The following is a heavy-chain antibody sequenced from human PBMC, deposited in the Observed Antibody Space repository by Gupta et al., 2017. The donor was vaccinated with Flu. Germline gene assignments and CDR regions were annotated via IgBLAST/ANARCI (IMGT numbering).Heavy chain of an antibody. J-gene: IGHJ1*01. CDR3: AKAPVQSSGLVGYFQH. D-gene: IGHD6-19*01. Sequence: EVQLLESGGGLVQPGGSLGLSCDASGFNFTRYALAWVRQAPGKGLDWVASTSGSGGSTYYADSVKGRFAISRDNSKNTLFLQMNTLRAADTAVYYCAKAPVQSSGLVGYFQHWGQGTLVTVSS. CDR1: GFNFTRYA. CDR2: TSGSGGST. V-gene: IGHV3-23*01.